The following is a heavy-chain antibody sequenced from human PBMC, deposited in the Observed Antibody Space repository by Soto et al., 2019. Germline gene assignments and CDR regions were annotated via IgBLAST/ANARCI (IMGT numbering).Heavy chain of an antibody. Sequence: EVQLVESGGGLIQPGGSLRLSCAASGFAVSTYDMHWVRQATGEGLEWASAIGLAGDTHYAGSVEGRFTISRENAKNSLYLQMHSLRAGDTAVYYCAREHSSSSGPGFYGLDVWGPGTTVTVSS. J-gene: IGHJ6*02. CDR2: IGLAGDT. V-gene: IGHV3-13*01. CDR1: GFAVSTYD. D-gene: IGHD6-6*01. CDR3: AREHSSSSGPGFYGLDV.